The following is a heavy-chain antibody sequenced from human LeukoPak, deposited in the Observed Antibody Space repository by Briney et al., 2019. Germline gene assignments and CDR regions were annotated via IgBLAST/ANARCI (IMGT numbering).Heavy chain of an antibody. CDR3: AKDHSGYTYGTFDY. CDR1: GFPFSSYA. J-gene: IGHJ4*02. Sequence: GSLRLSCAASGFPFSSYAMSWVRQAPGKGLEWVSTISGSGGSTYYADSVKGRFTISRDNSKNTLYLQMNSLRAEDTAVYYCAKDHSGYTYGTFDYWGQGTLVTVSS. D-gene: IGHD5-18*01. CDR2: ISGSGGST. V-gene: IGHV3-23*01.